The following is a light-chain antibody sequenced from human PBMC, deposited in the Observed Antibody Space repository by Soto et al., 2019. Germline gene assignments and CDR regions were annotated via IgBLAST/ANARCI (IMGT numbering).Light chain of an antibody. CDR2: GAS. CDR3: QQYSDWPPLT. CDR1: QSISSS. Sequence: EIVMTQSPATLSVSPGERATLSCRASQSISSSLAWYQHKAGQAPRLLIHGASTRATGIPDRFSGSGSGTEFALTISSLQTEDCAGYYCQQYSDWPPLTFGGGTKVEIK. V-gene: IGKV3-15*01. J-gene: IGKJ4*01.